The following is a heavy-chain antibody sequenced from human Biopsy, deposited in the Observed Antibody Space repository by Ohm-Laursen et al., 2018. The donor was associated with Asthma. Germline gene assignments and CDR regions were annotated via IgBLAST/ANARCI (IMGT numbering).Heavy chain of an antibody. CDR1: GDAMSTSGSY. J-gene: IGHJ2*01. D-gene: IGHD6-6*01. Sequence: VTLSLTCIVSGDAMSTSGSYWGWIRQSPGKGLEWIGSIYYSGRTYYNPSLEGRVTISADTSKNHFSLKVTSVTAADTAVYYCARAVSSSSYWYFDLWGRGDLVTVSS. CDR3: ARAVSSSSYWYFDL. V-gene: IGHV4-39*02. CDR2: IYYSGRT.